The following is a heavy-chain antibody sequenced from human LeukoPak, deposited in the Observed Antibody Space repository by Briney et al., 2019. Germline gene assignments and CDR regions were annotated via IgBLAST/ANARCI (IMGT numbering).Heavy chain of an antibody. CDR3: TTITYYDFWSGYSNFDY. J-gene: IGHJ4*02. CDR1: GFTFSNAW. CDR2: IITRTDGGTT. D-gene: IGHD3-3*01. V-gene: IGHV3-15*01. Sequence: GGSLRLSCAASGFTFSNAWMSSFRQAPGKGLEWVGLIITRTDGGTTDYAAPVKGRFTISGDDSKNTLYLQMNSLKIEDTAVYYCTTITYYDFWSGYSNFDYWGQGTLVTVSS.